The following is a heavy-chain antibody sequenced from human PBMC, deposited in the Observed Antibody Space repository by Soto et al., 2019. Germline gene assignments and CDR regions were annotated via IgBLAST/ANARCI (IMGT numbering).Heavy chain of an antibody. J-gene: IGHJ4*02. Sequence: EVQLVESGGGLVQPGGSLRLSCAASGFTFSSYEMNWVRQAPGKGLEWVSYISSSGSTIYYADSVKGRFTISRDNAKNSLYLQRNSLRAEDTAVYYCASLIAAAGGGDYWGQGTLVTVSS. V-gene: IGHV3-48*03. D-gene: IGHD6-13*01. CDR3: ASLIAAAGGGDY. CDR2: ISSSGSTI. CDR1: GFTFSSYE.